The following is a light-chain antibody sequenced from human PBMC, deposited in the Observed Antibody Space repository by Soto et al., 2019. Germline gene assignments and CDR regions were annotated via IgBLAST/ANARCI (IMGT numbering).Light chain of an antibody. CDR3: QQFFSTFFT. J-gene: IGKJ3*01. Sequence: DIQMTQSPASLSASVGDRVTLTCRASQSISNYLNWYQQKPGKAPNLLIYAASSLGSGVPSRFSGSGSGTDFNLTINSLEPEDFATYSCQQFFSTFFTFGPGTNVEIK. V-gene: IGKV1-39*01. CDR2: AAS. CDR1: QSISNY.